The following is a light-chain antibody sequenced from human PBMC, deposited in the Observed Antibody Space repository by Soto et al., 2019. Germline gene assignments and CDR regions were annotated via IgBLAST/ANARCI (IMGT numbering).Light chain of an antibody. CDR2: GAS. Sequence: ETVMTQSPATLSVSPGERVTLSCRASQSVSTYLAWYQQKPGQAPRLLIYGASARATGIPDRFSGSGSGTEFTLIISNLQPEDFAIYYCHHYLNWPQAFGQGTKVEIK. CDR3: HHYLNWPQA. CDR1: QSVSTY. V-gene: IGKV3-15*01. J-gene: IGKJ1*01.